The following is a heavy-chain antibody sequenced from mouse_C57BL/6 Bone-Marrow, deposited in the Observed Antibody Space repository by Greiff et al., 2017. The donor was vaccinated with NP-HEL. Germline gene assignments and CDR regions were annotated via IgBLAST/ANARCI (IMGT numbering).Heavy chain of an antibody. CDR2: ISYSGST. Sequence: EVKVVESGPGLAKPSQTLSLTCSVTGYSITSDYWNWIRKFPGNKLEYMGYISYSGSTYYNPSLKSRISITRDTSKNQYYLQLNSVTTEDTATYYCARSPLHYSKDYAMDYWGQGTSVTVSS. CDR3: ARSPLHYSKDYAMDY. J-gene: IGHJ4*01. D-gene: IGHD2-5*01. CDR1: GYSITSDY. V-gene: IGHV3-8*01.